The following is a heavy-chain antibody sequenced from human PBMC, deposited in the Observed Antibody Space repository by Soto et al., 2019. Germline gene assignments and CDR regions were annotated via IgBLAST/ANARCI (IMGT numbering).Heavy chain of an antibody. D-gene: IGHD2-15*01. CDR3: ERVMPYCSGGSCYVN. CDR2: IIPILGIA. CDR1: GGTFSSYT. J-gene: IGHJ4*02. Sequence: QVQLVQSGAEVKKPGSSVKVSCKASGGTFSSYTISWVRQAPGQGLEWMGRIIPILGIANYAQKFQGRVTITADKSTSTAYMELSSLRSEDTAVYYCERVMPYCSGGSCYVNWGQGTLVTVSS. V-gene: IGHV1-69*02.